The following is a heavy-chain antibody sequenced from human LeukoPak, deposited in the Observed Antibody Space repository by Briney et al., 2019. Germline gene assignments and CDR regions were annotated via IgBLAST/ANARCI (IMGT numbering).Heavy chain of an antibody. J-gene: IGHJ4*02. CDR2: ISFDGSEK. Sequence: GGSLRLSCAASGFTFNSYIMHWVRQAPGKGLEWVAVISFDGSEKFYADSVKGRFTISRDNSKNTLYLQMNSLRAGDTAVFYCARGHLYYDKSGYYFGYWGQGTLVTVSS. CDR1: GFTFNSYI. CDR3: ARGHLYYDKSGYYFGY. D-gene: IGHD3-22*01. V-gene: IGHV3-30-3*01.